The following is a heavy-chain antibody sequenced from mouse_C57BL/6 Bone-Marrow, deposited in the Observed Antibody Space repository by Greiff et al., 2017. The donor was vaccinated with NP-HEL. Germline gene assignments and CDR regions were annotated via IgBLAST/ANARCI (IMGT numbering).Heavy chain of an antibody. V-gene: IGHV5-4*01. Sequence: EVHLVESGGGLVKPGGSPKLSCAASGFTFSSYAMSWVRQTPEKRLEWVATISDGGSYTCYPDNVKGRFTISRDNAKNNLYLQMSHLKSEDTAMYYCAREAYYSNYWFAYWGQGTLVTVSA. CDR2: ISDGGSYT. D-gene: IGHD2-5*01. CDR1: GFTFSSYA. J-gene: IGHJ3*01. CDR3: AREAYYSNYWFAY.